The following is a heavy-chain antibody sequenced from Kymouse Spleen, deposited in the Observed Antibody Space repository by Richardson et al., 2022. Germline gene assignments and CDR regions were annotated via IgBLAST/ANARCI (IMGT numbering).Heavy chain of an antibody. CDR2: INHSGST. CDR3: ARGDTAMALNYYGMDV. J-gene: IGHJ6*02. D-gene: IGHD5-18,IGHD5-18*01. Sequence: QVQLQQWGAGLLKPSETLSLTCAVYGGSFSGYYWSWIRQPPGKGLEWIGEINHSGSTNYNPSLKSRVTISVDTSKNQFSLKLSSVTAADTAVYYCARGDTAMALNYYGMDVWGQGTTVTVSS. CDR1: GGSFSGYY. V-gene: IGHV4-34*01.